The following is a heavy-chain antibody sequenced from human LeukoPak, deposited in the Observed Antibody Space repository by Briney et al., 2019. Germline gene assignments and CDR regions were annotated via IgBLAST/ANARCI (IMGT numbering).Heavy chain of an antibody. J-gene: IGHJ4*02. V-gene: IGHV3-7*01. Sequence: GGSLRLSCAASGFTLSSYWMSWVRQAPGKGLEWVANIKQDGSEKYYVDSVKGRFTISRDNARNSLYLQMNSLRAEDSAVYYCARDGPSIAADFDCWGQGTLVTVSS. CDR1: GFTLSSYW. CDR3: ARDGPSIAADFDC. D-gene: IGHD6-6*01. CDR2: IKQDGSEK.